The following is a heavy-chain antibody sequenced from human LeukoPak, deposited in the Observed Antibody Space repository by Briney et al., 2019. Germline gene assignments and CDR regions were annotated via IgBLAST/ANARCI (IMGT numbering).Heavy chain of an antibody. D-gene: IGHD3-3*01. CDR2: IRYDGSNK. CDR3: AKDLPWSGRRPDAFDI. J-gene: IGHJ3*02. Sequence: PGGSLRHSCAASGFTFSSYGMHWVRQAPGKGLEWVAFIRYDGSNKYYADSVKGRFTISRDNSKNTLYLQMNSLRAEDTAVYYCAKDLPWSGRRPDAFDIWGQGTMVTVSS. CDR1: GFTFSSYG. V-gene: IGHV3-30*02.